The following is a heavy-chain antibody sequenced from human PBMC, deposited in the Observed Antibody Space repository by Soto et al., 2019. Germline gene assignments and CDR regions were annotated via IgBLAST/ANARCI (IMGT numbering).Heavy chain of an antibody. J-gene: IGHJ4*02. CDR3: ARSGGGIYGDYEIADY. D-gene: IGHD4-17*01. CDR1: GFTFSSYW. V-gene: IGHV3-74*01. Sequence: GGSLRLSCAASGFTFSSYWMHWVRQAPGKGLVWVSRINSDGSTTRFADSAKGRFTISRDNAKNTLYLQMNSLRVEDTAVYYCARSGGGIYGDYEIADYWGQGTLVTVSS. CDR2: INSDGSTT.